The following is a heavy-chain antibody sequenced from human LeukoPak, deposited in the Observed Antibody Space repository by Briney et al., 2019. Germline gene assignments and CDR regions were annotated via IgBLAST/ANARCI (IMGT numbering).Heavy chain of an antibody. J-gene: IGHJ4*02. Sequence: SETLSLTCNVSGGSIRGYYWNWIRQPAGKGLEWIGRIFASGSTNYNPSLKSRVTLSIDTSKNQFSLKLTSVTAADTAVYYCARAEINDYSRYWGQGIPVIVSS. CDR1: GGSIRGYY. V-gene: IGHV4-4*07. CDR3: ARAEINDYSRY. CDR2: IFASGST. D-gene: IGHD4-11*01.